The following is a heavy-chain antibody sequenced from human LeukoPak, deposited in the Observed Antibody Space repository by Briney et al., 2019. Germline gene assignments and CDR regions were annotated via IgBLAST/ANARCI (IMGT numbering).Heavy chain of an antibody. D-gene: IGHD1-26*01. J-gene: IGHJ4*02. CDR1: GFSFSDFS. CDR2: ISSSSSTM. V-gene: IGHV3-48*02. CDR3: ARDLISGAYTFDY. Sequence: GGSLRLSCAASGFSFSDFSLNWVRQAPGRGLEWVSYISSSSSTMYYADSVKGRFTISRDNAKNSLYLQMNSLRDEDTAMYYCARDLISGAYTFDYWGQGTLGTVSS.